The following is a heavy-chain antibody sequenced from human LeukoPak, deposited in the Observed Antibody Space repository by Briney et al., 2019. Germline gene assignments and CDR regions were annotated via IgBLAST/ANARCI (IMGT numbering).Heavy chain of an antibody. D-gene: IGHD3-10*01. Sequence: TGGSLRLSCAASGFTFSTYSMNWVRQAPGKGLVWVSAITSSSSNIYYADSVKGRFTISRDNAKNTLYLQMNSLRAEDTAVYYCARDKAPVTYYYGSGSYYSVEEGSNWFDPWGQGTLVTVSS. J-gene: IGHJ5*02. CDR1: GFTFSTYS. CDR2: ITSSSSNI. V-gene: IGHV3-21*01. CDR3: ARDKAPVTYYYGSGSYYSVEEGSNWFDP.